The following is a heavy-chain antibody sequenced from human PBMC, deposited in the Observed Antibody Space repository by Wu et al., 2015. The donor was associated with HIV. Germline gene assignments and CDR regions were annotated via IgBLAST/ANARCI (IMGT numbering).Heavy chain of an antibody. J-gene: IGHJ4*02. D-gene: IGHD2-2*01. V-gene: IGHV1-2*02. CDR1: GYTFTSYD. Sequence: QVQLVQSGAEVKKPGASVKVSCKASGYTFTSYDINWVRQATGQGLEWMGWMNPNSGGTNYAQKFQGRVTMTRDTSISTAYMELSRLRSDDTAVYYCARVRYQPYYFDYWGQGTLVTVSS. CDR2: MNPNSGGT. CDR3: ARVRYQPYYFDY.